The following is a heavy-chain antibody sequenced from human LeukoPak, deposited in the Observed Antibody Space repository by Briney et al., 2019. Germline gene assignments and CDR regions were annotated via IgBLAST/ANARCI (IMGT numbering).Heavy chain of an antibody. CDR2: ISGSGGST. CDR1: GFTFSSYA. D-gene: IGHD2-21*02. CDR3: AKDRAEYCGGDCYTWFDP. Sequence: PGASLRLSCAASGFTFSSYAMSWVRQAPGKGLEWVSAISGSGGSTSYADSVQGRFTISRDNSKNTLCLQMNSLRAEDTAVYYCAKDRAEYCGGDCYTWFDPWGQGTLVTVSS. J-gene: IGHJ5*02. V-gene: IGHV3-23*01.